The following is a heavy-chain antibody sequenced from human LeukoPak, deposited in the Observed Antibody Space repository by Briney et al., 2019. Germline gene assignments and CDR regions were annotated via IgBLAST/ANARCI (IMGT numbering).Heavy chain of an antibody. CDR3: ARGRWTAHTVGYYFDS. CDR1: GGTFSSYA. D-gene: IGHD2-21*02. J-gene: IGHJ4*02. Sequence: ASVKVSCKASGGTFSSYAISWVRQAPGQGLEWMGGIIPIFGTANYAQKFQGRVTITADKSTSTAYMELISLRSEDMAVYYCARGRWTAHTVGYYFDSWGQGTLVTVSS. CDR2: IIPIFGTA. V-gene: IGHV1-69*06.